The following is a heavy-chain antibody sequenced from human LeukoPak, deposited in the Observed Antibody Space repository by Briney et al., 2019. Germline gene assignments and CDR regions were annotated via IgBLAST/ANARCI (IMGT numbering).Heavy chain of an antibody. Sequence: ASVKVSCKASGYTFTGYYMHWVRQAPGQGLEWMGWINPNSGGTKYAQKFQGRVTMTRDTSISTAYMELSRLRSDDTAVYYCARVWFGERAFDIWGQGTMVTVSS. CDR2: INPNSGGT. CDR3: ARVWFGERAFDI. CDR1: GYTFTGYY. D-gene: IGHD3-10*01. J-gene: IGHJ3*02. V-gene: IGHV1-2*02.